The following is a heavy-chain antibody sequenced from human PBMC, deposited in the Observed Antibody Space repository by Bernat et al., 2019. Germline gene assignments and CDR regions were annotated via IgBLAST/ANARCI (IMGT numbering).Heavy chain of an antibody. J-gene: IGHJ6*03. V-gene: IGHV3-64*01. CDR3: ARSSSSYYYYMDV. CDR2: ISSNGGST. D-gene: IGHD6-6*01. Sequence: VQLVESGGGVVQPGRSLRLSCAASGFTFSSYAMHWVRQAPGKGLEYVSAISSNGGSTYYANSVKGRFTISRDNSKNTLYLQMGSLRAEDMAVYYCARSSSSYYYYMDVWGKGTTVTVSS. CDR1: GFTFSSYA.